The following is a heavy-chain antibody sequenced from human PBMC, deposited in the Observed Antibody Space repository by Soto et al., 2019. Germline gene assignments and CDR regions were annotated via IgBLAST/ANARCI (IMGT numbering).Heavy chain of an antibody. CDR2: IYHSGST. D-gene: IGHD2-21*02. J-gene: IGHJ4*02. CDR1: SGSISTANW. V-gene: IGHV4-4*02. Sequence: QVPLQESGPRLVRPSGTLSLTCTVPSGSISTANWWSWVRQPPGRGLEWIGEIYHSGSTNYNLSLKSRVTLSVDKSKTRSSLRLSSVPAAYTAMYYCARRGGGVVLTATTPFDYWGQGTLVTVSS. CDR3: ARRGGGVVLTATTPFDY.